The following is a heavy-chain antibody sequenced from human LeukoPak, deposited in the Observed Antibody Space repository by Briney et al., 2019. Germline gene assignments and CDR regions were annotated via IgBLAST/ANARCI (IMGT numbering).Heavy chain of an antibody. J-gene: IGHJ4*02. CDR3: ARDPGYSRPSSYGYFDH. D-gene: IGHD1-26*01. Sequence: PGGSLRLSCATSGFTFSAYSMIWVRQTPGKGRECLSYITSSSDSIHYADSVRGRFTVSRDNAKNSLYLQMNSLRDEDTAVYYCARDPGYSRPSSYGYFDHWGQGTLATVSS. V-gene: IGHV3-48*02. CDR2: ITSSSDSI. CDR1: GFTFSAYS.